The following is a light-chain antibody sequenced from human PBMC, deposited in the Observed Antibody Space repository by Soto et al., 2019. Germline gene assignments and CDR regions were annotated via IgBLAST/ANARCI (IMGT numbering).Light chain of an antibody. CDR1: SSDVGGYNY. CDR3: SSYTSSSTLLSV. Sequence: QSALTQPASVSGSPGQSITISCTGTSSDVGGYNYVSWYQQHPGKASKLIIYGVSNRPSGVSNRFSGSKSGNTASLTISGLQAEDEPDYYCSSYTSSSTLLSVFGTGTKLTLL. V-gene: IGLV2-14*01. J-gene: IGLJ1*01. CDR2: GVS.